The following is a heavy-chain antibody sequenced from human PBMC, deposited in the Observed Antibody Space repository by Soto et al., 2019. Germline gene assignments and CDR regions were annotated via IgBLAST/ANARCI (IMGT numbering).Heavy chain of an antibody. CDR1: GFTFTNSW. D-gene: IGHD6-13*01. J-gene: IGHJ4*02. V-gene: IGHV3-7*01. CDR2: IKKDGSEK. Sequence: PGGSLRLSCADSGFTFTNSWMNWFRQAPGKGLEWVANIKKDGSEKYYVDSVKGRFTISRDNPTNSLFLQMNSLRAEDTAVYYCAKGAGATAGIIDYWGQGSLVTAPQ. CDR3: AKGAGATAGIIDY.